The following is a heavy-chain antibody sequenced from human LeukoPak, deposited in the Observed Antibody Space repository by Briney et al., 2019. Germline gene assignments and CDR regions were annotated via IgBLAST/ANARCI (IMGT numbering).Heavy chain of an antibody. Sequence: SETLSLTCTVSGGSISSSSYYWGWIRQPPGKGLEWIGSIYYSGSTYYNPSLKSRVTISVDTSKNQFSLKLSSVTAADTAVYYCARDSDIVVVPAAITTGAFDYWGQGTLVTVSS. CDR1: GGSISSSSYY. CDR3: ARDSDIVVVPAAITTGAFDY. V-gene: IGHV4-39*07. D-gene: IGHD2-2*02. CDR2: IYYSGST. J-gene: IGHJ4*02.